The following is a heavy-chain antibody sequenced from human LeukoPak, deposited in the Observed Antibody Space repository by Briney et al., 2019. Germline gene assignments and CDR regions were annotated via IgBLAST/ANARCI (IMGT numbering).Heavy chain of an antibody. Sequence: ASLKVSCKASGYTFTSYDINWVRQATGQGLEWMGWMNPNSGNTGYAQKFQGRVTMTRNTSISTAYMELSSLRSEDTAVYYCARAPEWGKANYYYYMDVWGKRTTVTVSS. CDR1: GYTFTSYD. CDR3: ARAPEWGKANYYYYMDV. J-gene: IGHJ6*03. CDR2: MNPNSGNT. V-gene: IGHV1-8*01. D-gene: IGHD3-16*01.